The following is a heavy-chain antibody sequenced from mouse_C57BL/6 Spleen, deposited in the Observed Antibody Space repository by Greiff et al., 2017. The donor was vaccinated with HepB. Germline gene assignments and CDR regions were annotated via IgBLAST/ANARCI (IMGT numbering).Heavy chain of an antibody. CDR1: GFNIKDDY. V-gene: IGHV14-4*01. CDR2: IDPENGDT. CDR3: TTEGYYYGSRPFAY. D-gene: IGHD1-1*01. J-gene: IGHJ3*01. Sequence: EVQLQESGAELVRPGASVKLSCTASGFNIKDDYMHWVKQRPEQGLEWIGWIDPENGDTEYASKFQGKATITADTSSNTAYLQLSSLTSEDTAVYYCTTEGYYYGSRPFAYWGQGTLVTVSA.